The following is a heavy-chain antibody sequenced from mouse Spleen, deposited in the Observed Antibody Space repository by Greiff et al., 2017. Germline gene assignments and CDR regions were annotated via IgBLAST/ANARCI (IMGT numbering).Heavy chain of an antibody. J-gene: IGHJ4*01. CDR1: GYTFPDYT. CDR2: FYPGSNSI. V-gene: IGHV1-62-2*01. CDR3: VRQLPYFAMDY. Sequence: QVQLQQSGAEVVKPGASVKLSCKASGYTFPDYTIHWVKQRSGQGLEWIGWFYPGSNSIMYNAKIKDKATLTADKSSNTVYMELSRLTSEDSAVYFCVRQLPYFAMDYWGQGTSVTVSS.